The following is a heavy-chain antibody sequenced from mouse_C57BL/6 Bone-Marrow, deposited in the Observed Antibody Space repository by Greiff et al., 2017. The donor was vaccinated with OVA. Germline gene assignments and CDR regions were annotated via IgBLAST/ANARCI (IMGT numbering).Heavy chain of an antibody. CDR1: GYTFTSYW. V-gene: IGHV1-55*01. CDR3: ARTLRYFDY. D-gene: IGHD1-1*01. J-gene: IGHJ2*01. Sequence: QVQLQQPGAELVKPGASVKMSCKASGYTFTSYWITWVKQRPGQGLEWIGDIYPGSGSTNYNEKFKGKATLTADKSSSTAYMQFSSLTSEDSAIYYCARTLRYFDYWGQGTTLTVSS. CDR2: IYPGSGST.